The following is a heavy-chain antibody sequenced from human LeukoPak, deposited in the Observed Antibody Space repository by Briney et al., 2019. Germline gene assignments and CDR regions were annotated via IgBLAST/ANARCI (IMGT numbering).Heavy chain of an antibody. CDR1: GGSISSSSAY. CDR2: DYYSKNT. Sequence: SETLSLTCTVSGGSISSSSAYWGWIRQPPGKGLEWIGSDYYSKNTYYNPSLKSRVTISADTSKNQFSLTLGPVSATDTAVYYCVSPRGFSYGYFDYWGQGTLVTVSS. J-gene: IGHJ4*02. CDR3: VSPRGFSYGYFDY. V-gene: IGHV4-39*01. D-gene: IGHD5-18*01.